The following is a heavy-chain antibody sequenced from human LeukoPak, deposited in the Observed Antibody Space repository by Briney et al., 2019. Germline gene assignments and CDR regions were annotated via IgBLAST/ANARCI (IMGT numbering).Heavy chain of an antibody. CDR2: INPSGGST. CDR1: GYTFTSYY. CDR3: ARDISRDPLGDY. D-gene: IGHD3-16*02. V-gene: IGHV1-46*01. Sequence: ASVKVSCKACGYTFTSYYMHWVRQAPGQGLEWMGIINPSGGSTSYAQKFQGRVTMTRDTSTSTVYMELSSLRSEDTAVYYCARDISRDPLGDYWGQGTLVTVSS. J-gene: IGHJ4*02.